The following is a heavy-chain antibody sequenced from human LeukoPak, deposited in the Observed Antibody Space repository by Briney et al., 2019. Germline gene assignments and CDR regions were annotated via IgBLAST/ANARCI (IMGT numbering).Heavy chain of an antibody. D-gene: IGHD6-6*01. CDR3: AKADVAARNIGYFDY. J-gene: IGHJ4*02. Sequence: GGSLRLSCTASGFTFGDFDMGWFRQAPGKGLEWVGVIRIKAHSVTRAYAASVKGRFTVSRDDSKSIAYLQMNSLRAEDTAVYYCAKADVAARNIGYFDYWGQGTLVTVSS. V-gene: IGHV3-49*03. CDR2: IRIKAHSVTR. CDR1: GFTFGDFD.